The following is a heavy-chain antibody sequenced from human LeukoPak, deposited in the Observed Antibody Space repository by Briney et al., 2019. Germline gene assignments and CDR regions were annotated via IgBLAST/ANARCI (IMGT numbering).Heavy chain of an antibody. J-gene: IGHJ5*02. D-gene: IGHD6-19*01. CDR2: INPNSGGT. CDR1: GYTYIDYY. V-gene: IGHV1-2*02. Sequence: ASVKVSCKASGYTYIDYYIHWVRQAPGQGLEWMGWINPNSGGTNYAQKFQGRVTMTRDTSISTAYMELSRLRSDDTAVYYCARDRVAVAANNWFDPWGQGTLVTVSS. CDR3: ARDRVAVAANNWFDP.